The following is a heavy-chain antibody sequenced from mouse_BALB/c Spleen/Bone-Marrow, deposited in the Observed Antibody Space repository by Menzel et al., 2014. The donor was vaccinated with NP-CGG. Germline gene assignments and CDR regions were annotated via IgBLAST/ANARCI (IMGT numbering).Heavy chain of an antibody. V-gene: IGHV1-80*01. Sequence: QVQLQQSGAELVRPGSSVKISCKASGYAFSNYWMNCMKQRPGQGLEWIGQIYPGDGDTNYNGEFKGKATLTADKSSNTAYMQLSSLTSEDSAVYFCASRGDYSYSMDYWGQGTSVTVSS. CDR1: GYAFSNYW. J-gene: IGHJ4*01. D-gene: IGHD1-1*01. CDR3: ASRGDYSYSMDY. CDR2: IYPGDGDT.